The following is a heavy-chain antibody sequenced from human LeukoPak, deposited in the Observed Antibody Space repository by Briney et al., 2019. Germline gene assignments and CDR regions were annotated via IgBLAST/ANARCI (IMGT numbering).Heavy chain of an antibody. V-gene: IGHV4-59*08. CDR1: GGSINSYY. Sequence: PSETLSLTCAVSGGSINSYYWTWIRQPPGKGLEWIGYIYYSGSTNYNPSLKSRVTIAVDTSKNQSSLKLSSVTAADTAVYYCASFGRRDGYNPYYFDYWGQGSLVTVSS. D-gene: IGHD5-24*01. J-gene: IGHJ4*02. CDR2: IYYSGST. CDR3: ASFGRRDGYNPYYFDY.